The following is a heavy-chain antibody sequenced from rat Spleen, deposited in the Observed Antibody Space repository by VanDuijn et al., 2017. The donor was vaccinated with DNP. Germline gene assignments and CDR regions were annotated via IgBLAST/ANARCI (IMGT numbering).Heavy chain of an antibody. D-gene: IGHD1-3*01. J-gene: IGHJ2*01. CDR3: ATRRTIATGFDY. V-gene: IGHV5S10*01. CDR2: IIYDGSRT. CDR1: GFTFSDYN. Sequence: EVQLVESGGGLVQPGRSLKLSCAASGFTFSDYNMAWVRQAPKKGLEWVATIIYDGSRTYYRDSVKGRFTISRDNAKSTLYLQMDSLRSEDTATYYCATRRTIATGFDYWGQGVMVTVSS.